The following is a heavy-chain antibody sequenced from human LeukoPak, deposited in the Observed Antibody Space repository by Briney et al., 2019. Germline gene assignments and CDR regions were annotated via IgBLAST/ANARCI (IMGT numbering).Heavy chain of an antibody. D-gene: IGHD4-17*01. CDR1: GFIFRSYS. Sequence: GGSLRLSCAASGFIFRSYSMNWVRQAPGKGLEWVSYITSSSDTIYYADSVKGRFTISRDNAKNSLYLQVNSLRGEDTAVYYFARVYCGAWCPDYWGQGTLVTVSS. V-gene: IGHV3-48*01. J-gene: IGHJ4*02. CDR2: ITSSSDTI. CDR3: ARVYCGAWCPDY.